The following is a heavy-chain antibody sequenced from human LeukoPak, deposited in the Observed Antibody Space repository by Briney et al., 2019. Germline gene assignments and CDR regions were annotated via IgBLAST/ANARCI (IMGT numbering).Heavy chain of an antibody. J-gene: IGHJ4*02. CDR2: INRSGST. D-gene: IGHD3-22*01. V-gene: IGHV4-34*01. CDR1: GGSFSGYY. Sequence: SETLSLTCAVYGGSFSGYYWSWIRQPPGKGLEWIGEINRSGSTNYNPSLKSRVTISVDTSKNQFSLKLSSVTAADTAVYYCARPFYSSGKSDYWGQGTLVTVSS. CDR3: ARPFYSSGKSDY.